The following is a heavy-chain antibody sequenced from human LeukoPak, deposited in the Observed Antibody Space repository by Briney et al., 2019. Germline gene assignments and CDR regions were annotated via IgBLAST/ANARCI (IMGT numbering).Heavy chain of an antibody. Sequence: SETLSLTCTVSGGSISSYYWSWIRQPAGKGLEWIGRIYTSGSTNYNPSLKSRVTMSVDTSKNQFSLKLSSVTAADTAVYYCARMSPDSSGWYSGRYFDYWGQGTLVTVSS. J-gene: IGHJ4*02. V-gene: IGHV4-4*07. CDR1: GGSISSYY. D-gene: IGHD6-19*01. CDR2: IYTSGST. CDR3: ARMSPDSSGWYSGRYFDY.